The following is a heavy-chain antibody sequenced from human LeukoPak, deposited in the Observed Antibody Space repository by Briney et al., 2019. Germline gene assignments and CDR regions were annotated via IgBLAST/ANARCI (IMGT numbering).Heavy chain of an antibody. V-gene: IGHV1-2*02. Sequence: AALQAYCKASGYSFTDYYMHWVPQARGQRFQCMGWINPNVGATNYAQMCQGGVTLTMDTAINTAHMGVSRLPSDDTAVYYCARANFLYCSSSTYLFDYWGQGTLVTVSS. D-gene: IGHD2-2*01. CDR1: GYSFTDYY. CDR3: ARANFLYCSSSTYLFDY. CDR2: INPNVGAT. J-gene: IGHJ4*02.